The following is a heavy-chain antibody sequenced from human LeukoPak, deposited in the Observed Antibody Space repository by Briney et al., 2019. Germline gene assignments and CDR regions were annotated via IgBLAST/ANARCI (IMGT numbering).Heavy chain of an antibody. CDR1: GYTCTGYY. CDR2: INPNSGGT. V-gene: IGHV1-2*06. Sequence: ASVKVSCKASGYTCTGYYMHWVRQAPGQGLEWMGRINPNSGGTNYAQKFQGRVTMTRDTSISTAYMELSRLRSDDTAVYYCARVPIYSSSFPGYDYWGQGTLVTVSS. CDR3: ARVPIYSSSFPGYDY. D-gene: IGHD6-6*01. J-gene: IGHJ4*02.